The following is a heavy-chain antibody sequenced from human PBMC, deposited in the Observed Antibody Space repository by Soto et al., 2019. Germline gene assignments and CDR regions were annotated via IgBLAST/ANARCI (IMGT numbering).Heavy chain of an antibody. D-gene: IGHD3-22*01. CDR1: GDSISTYY. CDR2: LYYGRSA. CDR3: ALRSMAVVPEY. J-gene: IGHJ4*02. V-gene: IGHV4-59*01. Sequence: QVQLQESGPGLVKPSETLSLTCAVSGDSISTYYCMWIRQAPGKGLESIGYLYYGRSANYDPSLKSRVTLSVDTYTNQCSLTLSSMTAADTAVYYCALRSMAVVPEYWGQGTLVTVCS.